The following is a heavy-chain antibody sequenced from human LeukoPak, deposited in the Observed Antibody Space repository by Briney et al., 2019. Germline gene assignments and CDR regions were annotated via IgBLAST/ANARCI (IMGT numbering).Heavy chain of an antibody. D-gene: IGHD1-7*01. V-gene: IGHV3-30-3*01. J-gene: IGHJ4*02. CDR2: MSYDENNQ. CDR1: GFTFSSYA. Sequence: PGGSLRLSCAASGFTFSSYAMHWVRQAPGRGPEWVAVMSYDENNQYYTDSVKGRFTISRDNSKNTLFLQMNSLRAEDTALYYCARARNWNYQTPFDYWGQGTLVTVSS. CDR3: ARARNWNYQTPFDY.